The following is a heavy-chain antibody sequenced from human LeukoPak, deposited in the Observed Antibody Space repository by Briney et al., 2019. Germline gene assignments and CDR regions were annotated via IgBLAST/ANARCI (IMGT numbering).Heavy chain of an antibody. CDR3: ARGLHLDSSGSLYY. J-gene: IGHJ4*02. Sequence: GGSLRLSCAASGFSVSEYYVTWVRQAPGKGLEWISYITRENWIYYSDSVKGRFTISRDHAKNSVYLEMNSLRADDTAVYYCARGLHLDSSGSLYYWGQGTPVTVSS. D-gene: IGHD3-22*01. CDR1: GFSVSEYY. CDR2: ITRENWI. V-gene: IGHV3-11*01.